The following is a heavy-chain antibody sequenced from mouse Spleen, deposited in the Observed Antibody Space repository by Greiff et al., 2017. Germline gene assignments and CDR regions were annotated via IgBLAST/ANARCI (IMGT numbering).Heavy chain of an antibody. CDR3: ARSPLYYYDGSYGYFDV. Sequence: VQLQQSGPGLVQPSQSLSITCTVSGFSLTSYGVHWVRQSPGKGLEWLGVIWSGGSTDYNAAFISRLGISKDNSKSQVFFKMNSLQADDTAIYYCARSPLYYYDGSYGYFDVWGAGTTVTVSS. CDR1: GFSLTSYG. V-gene: IGHV2-2*01. J-gene: IGHJ1*01. CDR2: IWSGGST. D-gene: IGHD1-1*01.